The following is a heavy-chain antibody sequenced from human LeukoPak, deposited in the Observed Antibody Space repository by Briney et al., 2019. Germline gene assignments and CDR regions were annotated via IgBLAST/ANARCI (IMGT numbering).Heavy chain of an antibody. CDR2: ISSSSSYI. CDR1: GFTFSSYS. V-gene: IGHV3-21*01. Sequence: GGSLRLSCAASGFTFSSYSMNWVRQAPGKGLEWVSSISSSSSYIYYADSVKGRFTISRDNAKNSLYLQMNSLRAEDTAVYYCARGPIAARRYYYYYYMDVWGKGTTVTVSS. D-gene: IGHD6-6*01. CDR3: ARGPIAARRYYYYYYMDV. J-gene: IGHJ6*03.